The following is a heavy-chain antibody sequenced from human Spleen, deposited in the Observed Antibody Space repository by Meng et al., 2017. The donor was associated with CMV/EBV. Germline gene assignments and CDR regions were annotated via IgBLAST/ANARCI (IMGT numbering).Heavy chain of an antibody. CDR2: INHSGST. J-gene: IGHJ5*02. V-gene: IGHV4-34*01. CDR1: FSGYY. D-gene: IGHD3-3*01. Sequence: FSGYYWSWIRQPPGKGLEWIGEINHSGSTNYNPSLKSQVATSVDTSKNQFSLKLSSVTAADTAVYYCARGRRRYSFWSDHIGGWFDPWGQGTLVTVSS. CDR3: ARGRRRYSFWSDHIGGWFDP.